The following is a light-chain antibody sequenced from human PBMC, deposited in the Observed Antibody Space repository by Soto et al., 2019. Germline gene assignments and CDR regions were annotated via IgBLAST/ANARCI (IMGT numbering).Light chain of an antibody. CDR2: DAS. Sequence: EIVLTQSPATLSWSPGERATLSCRASPSVDTLLSWYQQKPGQVPRLLIYDASKRATGIPARFSGRGSGTEFTLTIISLEPEDFAVYYCQQRRDWPITFGGGTKVEIK. CDR3: QQRRDWPIT. J-gene: IGKJ4*01. CDR1: PSVDTL. V-gene: IGKV3-11*01.